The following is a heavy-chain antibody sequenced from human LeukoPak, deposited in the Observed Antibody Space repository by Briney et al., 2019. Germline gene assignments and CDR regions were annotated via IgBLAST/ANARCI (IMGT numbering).Heavy chain of an antibody. D-gene: IGHD6-13*01. V-gene: IGHV3-9*01. CDR3: AKDLLPDADSFLSNPNIAEYGFDI. CDR1: GFTFSSYE. J-gene: IGHJ3*02. Sequence: GGSLRLSCAASGFTFSSYEMNWVRQAPGKGLEWVSGISWNSDSIGYADSVKGRFTISRDNAKNSLYLQMNSLRAEDTALYYCAKDLLPDADSFLSNPNIAEYGFDIWGQGTMVTVSS. CDR2: ISWNSDSI.